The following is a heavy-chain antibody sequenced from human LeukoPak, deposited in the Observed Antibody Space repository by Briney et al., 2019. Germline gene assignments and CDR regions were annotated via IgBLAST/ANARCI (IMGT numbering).Heavy chain of an antibody. CDR2: INPNSGGT. CDR3: ARPITMIVVQDAFDI. J-gene: IGHJ3*02. Sequence: SVKVSCKASGYTFTGYYMHWVRQAPGQGLEWMGWINPNSGGTNYAQKFQGRVTMTRDTSISTAYMELSRLRSDDTAVYYCARPITMIVVQDAFDIWGQGTVVTVSS. D-gene: IGHD3-22*01. V-gene: IGHV1-2*02. CDR1: GYTFTGYY.